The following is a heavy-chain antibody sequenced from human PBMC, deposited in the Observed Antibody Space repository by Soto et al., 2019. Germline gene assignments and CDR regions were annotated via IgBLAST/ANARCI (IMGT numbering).Heavy chain of an antibody. CDR1: GYTFTSYG. Sequence: ASVKVSCKASGYTFTSYGISWVRQAPGQGLEWMGWISAYNGNTNYAQKLQGRVTMTTETSTSTAYMELRSLRSDDTAVYYCARASKKYSSSWYGTWFDPWGQGTLVTVSS. J-gene: IGHJ5*02. CDR2: ISAYNGNT. CDR3: ARASKKYSSSWYGTWFDP. D-gene: IGHD6-13*01. V-gene: IGHV1-18*04.